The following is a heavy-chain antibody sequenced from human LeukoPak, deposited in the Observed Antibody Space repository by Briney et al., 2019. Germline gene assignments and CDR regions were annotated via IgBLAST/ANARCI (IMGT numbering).Heavy chain of an antibody. CDR2: IYTSGST. V-gene: IGHV4-39*07. CDR3: ARAVAGNRAFDI. J-gene: IGHJ3*02. CDR1: GGSISSSSYY. Sequence: SETLSLTCAVSGGSISSSSYYWGWIRQPPGKGLEWIGRIYTSGSTNYNPSLKSRVTMSVDTSKNQFSLKLSSVTAADTAVYYCARAVAGNRAFDIWGQGTMVTVSS. D-gene: IGHD6-19*01.